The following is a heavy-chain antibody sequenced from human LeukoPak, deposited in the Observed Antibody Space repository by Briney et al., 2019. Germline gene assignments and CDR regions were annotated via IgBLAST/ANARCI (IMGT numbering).Heavy chain of an antibody. CDR3: ARDSPEGGCVDY. CDR1: GVTFTIYG. CDR2: IWYDGSNK. D-gene: IGHD6-19*01. J-gene: IGHJ4*02. Sequence: GRSLRLSCAPPGVTFTIYGMHWVRHAPGKGLEWVAVIWYDGSNKYYADSVKGRFTISRDNSKNTLYLQMNSLRAEDTAVYYCARDSPEGGCVDYWGQGTLVTVSS. V-gene: IGHV3-33*01.